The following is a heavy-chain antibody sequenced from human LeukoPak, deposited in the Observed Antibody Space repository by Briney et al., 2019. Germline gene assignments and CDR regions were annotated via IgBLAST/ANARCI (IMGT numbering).Heavy chain of an antibody. D-gene: IGHD6-19*01. CDR1: GGSISSHY. CDR2: IYYSGST. V-gene: IGHV4-59*11. Sequence: SETLSLTCTVSGGSISSHYWSWIRQPPGKELEWIGYIYYSGSTNYNPSLKSRVTISVDTSKNQFSLKLSSVTAADTAVYYCARVTGCSSGWDPYYYMDVWGKGTTVTVSS. CDR3: ARVTGCSSGWDPYYYMDV. J-gene: IGHJ6*03.